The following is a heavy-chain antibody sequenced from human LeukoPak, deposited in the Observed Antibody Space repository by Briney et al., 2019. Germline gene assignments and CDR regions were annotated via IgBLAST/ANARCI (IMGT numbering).Heavy chain of an antibody. J-gene: IGHJ5*02. CDR3: ARVWGDPYYYDSSVLNT. D-gene: IGHD3-22*01. CDR1: GGTFSSYA. V-gene: IGHV1-69*01. Sequence: ASVKVSCKASGGTFSSYAISWVRQAPGQGLEWMGGIIPIFGTANYAQKFQGRVTITADESTSTAYMELSSLRSEDTAVYYCARVWGDPYYYDSSVLNTWGQGTLVTVSS. CDR2: IIPIFGTA.